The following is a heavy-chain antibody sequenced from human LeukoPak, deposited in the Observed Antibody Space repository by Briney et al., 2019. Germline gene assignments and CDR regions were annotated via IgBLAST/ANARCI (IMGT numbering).Heavy chain of an antibody. CDR3: ARDLARVFGYYYDSSVGSPLDY. D-gene: IGHD3-22*01. V-gene: IGHV1-18*01. CDR2: ISAYNGNT. Sequence: ASVKVSCKASGYTFTSYGISWVRQAPGQGLEWMGWISAYNGNTNYAQKLQGRVTMTTDTSTSTAYMELRSLRSDDTAVYYCARDLARVFGYYYDSSVGSPLDYWGQGTLVTVSS. J-gene: IGHJ4*02. CDR1: GYTFTSYG.